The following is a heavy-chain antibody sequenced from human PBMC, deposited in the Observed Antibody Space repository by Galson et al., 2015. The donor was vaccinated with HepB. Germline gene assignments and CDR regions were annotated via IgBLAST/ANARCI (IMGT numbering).Heavy chain of an antibody. D-gene: IGHD2-2*01. J-gene: IGHJ4*02. V-gene: IGHV3-73*01. CDR1: GFTFSGSA. CDR3: ARLGDLAGFSSL. Sequence: SLRLSCAASGFTFSGSAIHWVRQASGKGLEWVGRIRSKASGQATAYYASLKVRFTISREDSKKKGYLHMNSLKTEATAVYYCARLGDLAGFSSLWGQGTLVTVSS. CDR2: IRSKASGQAT.